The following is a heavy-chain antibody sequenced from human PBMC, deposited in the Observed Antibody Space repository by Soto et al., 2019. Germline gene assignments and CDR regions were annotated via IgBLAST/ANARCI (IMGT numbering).Heavy chain of an antibody. D-gene: IGHD2-15*01. CDR2: IYYSGST. CDR1: GGSISSGDYY. CDR3: ASAGLVYCSGGSCLNYYGMDV. Sequence: PSETLSLTCTVSGGSISSGDYYWSWIRQPPGKGLEWIGYIYYSGSTYYNPSLKSRVTISVDTSKNQFSLKLSSVTAADTAVYYFASAGLVYCSGGSCLNYYGMDVWGQGTTGTVSS. V-gene: IGHV4-30-4*01. J-gene: IGHJ6*02.